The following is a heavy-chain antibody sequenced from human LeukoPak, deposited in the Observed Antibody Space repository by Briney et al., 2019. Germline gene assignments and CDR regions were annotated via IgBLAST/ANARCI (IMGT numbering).Heavy chain of an antibody. CDR3: AKDRWLNIERRPMDY. CDR1: GFSFSEYA. V-gene: IGHV3-23*01. CDR2: ICRGGRDR. Sequence: GGSLRLSCRTSGFSFSEYAIKWVRQAPGEGLGSVSGICRGGRDRYYADSVKGRFTIYSDNSDNTLYLQMNRLRGEDTAGYYCAKDRWLNIERRPMDYWGQGTLVTVSS. J-gene: IGHJ4*02. D-gene: IGHD5-12*01.